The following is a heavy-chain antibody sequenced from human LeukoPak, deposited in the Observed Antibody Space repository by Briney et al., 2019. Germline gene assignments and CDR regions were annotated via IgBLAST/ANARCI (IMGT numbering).Heavy chain of an antibody. CDR3: ARVSYYDRSGYPEYFHH. D-gene: IGHD3-22*01. J-gene: IGHJ1*01. V-gene: IGHV1-69*04. CDR1: GGTFSSYA. Sequence: ASVKVSCKASGGTFSSYAISWVRQAPGQGLEWMGRIIPILGIPNYAQKFQGRVTITADKSTTTAYMELSSLRSEDTAVYYCARVSYYDRSGYPEYFHHWGQGTLVTVSS. CDR2: IIPILGIP.